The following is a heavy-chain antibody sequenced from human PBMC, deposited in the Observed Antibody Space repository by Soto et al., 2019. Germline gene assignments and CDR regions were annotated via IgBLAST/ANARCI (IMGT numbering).Heavy chain of an antibody. V-gene: IGHV4-59*02. CDR1: GGSVSGYY. Sequence: SETLSLTCTVSGGSVSGYYWSWIRQPPGKGLEWLGYIFYRGTTLYNPSVQSRVTISVDTSKNQFSSELSSVTAADTAVYYCTRHAIIPKLQYGMDVWGQGTTVTVSS. CDR3: TRHAIIPKLQYGMDV. CDR2: IFYRGTT. J-gene: IGHJ6*02. D-gene: IGHD1-1*01.